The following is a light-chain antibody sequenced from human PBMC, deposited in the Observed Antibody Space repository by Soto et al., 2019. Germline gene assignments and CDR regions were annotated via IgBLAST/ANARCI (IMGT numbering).Light chain of an antibody. J-gene: IGKJ4*01. CDR1: QSISSY. Sequence: DIQMTQSPSSLSASVGDRVTITCRASQSISSYLNWYQQKPGKAPKLLIYAASSLQSGVPSRFSGSGSGTDFTLTISSPQPEDCATYYCQQSYSTPLTFGGGTKVDIK. CDR3: QQSYSTPLT. CDR2: AAS. V-gene: IGKV1-39*01.